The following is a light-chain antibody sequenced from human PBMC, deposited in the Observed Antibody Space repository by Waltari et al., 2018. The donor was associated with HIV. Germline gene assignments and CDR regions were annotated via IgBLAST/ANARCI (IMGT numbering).Light chain of an antibody. CDR2: SND. J-gene: IGLJ6*01. CDR1: NSNIGNNY. Sequence: QSVLTQPPSASGTPGQTVTISCSGSNSNIGNNYVYWYQQFSGMPPKLRIFSNDPRPSGVPDRFSGSKSGTSASLAVSGLRSEDEADYFCSSSDDSLRQYVFGGGTRLTV. CDR3: SSSDDSLRQYV. V-gene: IGLV1-47*02.